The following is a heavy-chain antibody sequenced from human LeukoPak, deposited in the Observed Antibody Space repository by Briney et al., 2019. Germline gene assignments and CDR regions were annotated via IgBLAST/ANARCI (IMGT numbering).Heavy chain of an antibody. CDR3: AKGSQRWLQPTLDY. CDR2: ISWNSGSI. Sequence: GGSLRLSCAASGFTFSSYGMHWVRQAPGKGLEWVSGISWNSGSIGYADSVEGRFTISRDNAKNSLYLQMNSLRAEDMALYYCAKGSQRWLQPTLDYWGQGTLVTVSS. V-gene: IGHV3-9*03. CDR1: GFTFSSYG. J-gene: IGHJ4*02. D-gene: IGHD5-24*01.